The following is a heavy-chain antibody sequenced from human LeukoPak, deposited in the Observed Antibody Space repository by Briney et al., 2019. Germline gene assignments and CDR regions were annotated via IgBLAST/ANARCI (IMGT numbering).Heavy chain of an antibody. CDR1: GGSISSGSYY. D-gene: IGHD3-3*01. CDR2: IYASGST. Sequence: SGTLSLTCTVSGGSISSGSYYWSWIRQPAGKGLEWIGRIYASGSTYYNPSLKSRVTISVDTSKNQFSLKLSSVTAADTAVYYCARAGSGRAFDYWGQGTLVTVSS. V-gene: IGHV4-61*02. CDR3: ARAGSGRAFDY. J-gene: IGHJ4*02.